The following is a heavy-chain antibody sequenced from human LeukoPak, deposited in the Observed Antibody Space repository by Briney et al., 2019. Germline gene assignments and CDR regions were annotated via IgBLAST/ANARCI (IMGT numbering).Heavy chain of an antibody. D-gene: IGHD6-13*01. V-gene: IGHV3-11*01. Sequence: GGSLRLSCAASGFTFSNQAMSWVRQAPGKGLEWVSYISSSGSTIYYADSVKGRFTISRDNAKNSLYLQMNSLRAEDTAVYYCAREGLGRGYPYYYYMDVWGKGTTVTVSS. J-gene: IGHJ6*03. CDR2: ISSSGSTI. CDR3: AREGLGRGYPYYYYMDV. CDR1: GFTFSNQA.